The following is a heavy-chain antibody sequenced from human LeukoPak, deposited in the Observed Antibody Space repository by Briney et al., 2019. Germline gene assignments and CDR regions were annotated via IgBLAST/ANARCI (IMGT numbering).Heavy chain of an antibody. D-gene: IGHD2-15*01. CDR1: GFTFSSYA. V-gene: IGHV3-23*01. CDR2: ICANDGNT. CDR3: AKGSGSSCYSPCDY. Sequence: GGSLRLSYAASGFTFSSYAMSWVRQAPGKGLEWVSVICANDGNTYYADAVKGRFTISRDNSKDTLYLQMDSLRAEDTAVYYCAKGSGSSCYSPCDYWGQGILVTVSS. J-gene: IGHJ4*02.